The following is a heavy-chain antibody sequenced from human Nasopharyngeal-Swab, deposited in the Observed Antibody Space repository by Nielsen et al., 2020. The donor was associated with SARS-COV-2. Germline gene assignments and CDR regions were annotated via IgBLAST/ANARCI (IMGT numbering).Heavy chain of an antibody. Sequence: GESLKISCAASGFTFSSSWMNWFRQAPEKGLEWVANIKQDGSEKYYVDSVKGRFTISRDNAKNSLYLQMNSLRAEDTAVYYCARGSYYGSGSSVDYWGQGTLVTVSS. J-gene: IGHJ4*02. CDR2: IKQDGSEK. CDR3: ARGSYYGSGSSVDY. V-gene: IGHV3-7*01. CDR1: GFTFSSSW. D-gene: IGHD3-10*01.